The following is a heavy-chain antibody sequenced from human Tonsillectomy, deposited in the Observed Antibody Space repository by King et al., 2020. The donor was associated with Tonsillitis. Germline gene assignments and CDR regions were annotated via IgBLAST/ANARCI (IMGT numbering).Heavy chain of an antibody. D-gene: IGHD1-26*01. Sequence: TLKESGPTLVKPTQTLTLTCTFSGFSLSTSGVGVGWIRQPPGKALEWLALIYWDDDKGYSPSLKTRLTITKDTSKNHVVLTMTNMGPVDTATYYCAHRRQGSGSYVADYWGQGTLVTVSS. CDR2: IYWDDDK. CDR3: AHRRQGSGSYVADY. V-gene: IGHV2-5*02. CDR1: GFSLSTSGVG. J-gene: IGHJ4*02.